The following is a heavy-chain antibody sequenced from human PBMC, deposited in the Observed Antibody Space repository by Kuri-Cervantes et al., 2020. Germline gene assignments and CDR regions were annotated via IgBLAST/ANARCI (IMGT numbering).Heavy chain of an antibody. Sequence: GGSLRLSCAASGFTFSSYAMHWVRQAPGKGLEWVAVIWYDGSNKYYADSVKGRFTISRDNSKNTLYLQMNSLRAEDTAVYYCARNGARYGGYARAIYGMDVWGQGTTVTVSS. CDR1: GFTFSSYA. V-gene: IGHV3-33*08. J-gene: IGHJ6*02. CDR2: IWYDGSNK. D-gene: IGHD5-12*01. CDR3: ARNGARYGGYARAIYGMDV.